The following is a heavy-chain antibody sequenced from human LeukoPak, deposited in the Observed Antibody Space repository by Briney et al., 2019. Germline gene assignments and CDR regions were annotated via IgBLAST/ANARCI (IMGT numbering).Heavy chain of an antibody. Sequence: GGSPRLSCAASGFTFSIYWMHWVRQAPGKGLVWVSRINSEGSSTNYADSVKGRFTISRDNAKNTLYLQMNSLRVEDTAVYYCARDIYGYFDLWGRGTLVTVFS. CDR3: ARDIYGYFDL. D-gene: IGHD3-16*01. CDR2: INSEGSST. V-gene: IGHV3-74*01. J-gene: IGHJ2*01. CDR1: GFTFSIYW.